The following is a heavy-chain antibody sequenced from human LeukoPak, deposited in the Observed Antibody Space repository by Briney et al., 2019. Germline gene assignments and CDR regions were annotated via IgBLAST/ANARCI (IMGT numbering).Heavy chain of an antibody. CDR2: INHSGST. J-gene: IGHJ4*02. D-gene: IGHD3-22*01. CDR3: ARDQYYYDSSGYYRFDY. CDR1: GGSFSGYY. V-gene: IGHV4-34*01. Sequence: SETLSLTCAVYGGSFSGYYWSWIRQPPGKGLEWIGEINHSGSTNYNPSLKSRVTISVDTSKNQFSLKLSSVSAADTAVYYCARDQYYYDSSGYYRFDYWGQGTLVTVSS.